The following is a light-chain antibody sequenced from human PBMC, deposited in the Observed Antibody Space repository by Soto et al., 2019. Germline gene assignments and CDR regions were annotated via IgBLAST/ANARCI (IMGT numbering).Light chain of an antibody. V-gene: IGLV2-14*01. CDR1: SSDVGGYIY. CDR2: DVS. Sequence: QSALTQPASVSGSPGQSITISCTGTSSDVGGYIYVSWYQQHPGKAPKLMIYDVSYRSSGVSDRFSGSKSGNTASLTISGLQAEDEADYYCSSYTSSSTDVFGTGTKVTVL. J-gene: IGLJ1*01. CDR3: SSYTSSSTDV.